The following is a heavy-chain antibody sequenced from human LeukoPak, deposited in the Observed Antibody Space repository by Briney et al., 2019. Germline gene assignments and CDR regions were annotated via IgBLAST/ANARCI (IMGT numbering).Heavy chain of an antibody. Sequence: ASVKVSCKASGYIFTGYAIHWVRQAPGQTLEWIGWINGGNGNTAYAQKFQGSVTITRDTSASTVYMDLTSLRSEDSAVFYCARRGNGAGGYYDSWGQGTLVTVSS. CDR3: ARRGNGAGGYYDS. V-gene: IGHV1-3*01. D-gene: IGHD3-10*01. J-gene: IGHJ4*02. CDR2: INGGNGNT. CDR1: GYIFTGYA.